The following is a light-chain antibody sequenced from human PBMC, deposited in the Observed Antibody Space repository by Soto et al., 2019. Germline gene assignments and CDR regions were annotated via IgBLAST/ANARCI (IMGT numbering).Light chain of an antibody. CDR3: SSYTTTSTLV. CDR1: NRDVGSYNL. Sequence: QSVLTQSASVSGSPGQSITIACTGTNRDVGSYNLVSWYQQRPGEAPKLIISEVRNRPSGISYRFTGSKSGNTASLTISGLQAEDEADYYCSSYTTTSTLVFGGGTQLTVL. J-gene: IGLJ7*01. CDR2: EVR. V-gene: IGLV2-14*01.